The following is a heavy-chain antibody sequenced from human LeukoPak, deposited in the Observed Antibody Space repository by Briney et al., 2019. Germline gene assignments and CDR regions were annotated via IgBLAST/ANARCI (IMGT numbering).Heavy chain of an antibody. CDR1: GGSISTYY. J-gene: IGHJ4*02. Sequence: SSETLSLTCTVSGGSISTYYWSWIRQPPGKGLEWIGYIYYSGSTNYNPSLKSRVAISVDTSKKQFSLKLSSVTAADTAVYYCARHSSGSYAGYNDYWGQGTLVTVSS. CDR2: IYYSGST. D-gene: IGHD6-19*01. CDR3: ARHSSGSYAGYNDY. V-gene: IGHV4-59*08.